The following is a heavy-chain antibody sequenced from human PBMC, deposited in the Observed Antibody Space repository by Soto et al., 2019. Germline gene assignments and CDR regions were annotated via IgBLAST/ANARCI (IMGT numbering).Heavy chain of an antibody. D-gene: IGHD6-25*01. J-gene: IGHJ5*01. V-gene: IGHV4-30-2*01. CDR1: GGSISSGGYS. Sequence: QLQLQEYGPGLVKASQTLSLTCAVSGGSISSGGYSWSWIRQPPGKGLEWIGYIYHSGSTYYNPSHKSRVTISGDRSNSQSSLKLISVTAADTAVDYSASSAPIDNWFTSWGQCTPVTVSS. CDR2: IYHSGST. CDR3: ASSAPIDNWFTS.